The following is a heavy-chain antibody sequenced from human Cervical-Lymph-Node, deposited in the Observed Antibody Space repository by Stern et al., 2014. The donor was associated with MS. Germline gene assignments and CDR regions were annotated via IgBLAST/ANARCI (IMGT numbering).Heavy chain of an antibody. J-gene: IGHJ4*02. CDR2: IYWDDDK. CDR1: GVSISNYGVG. V-gene: IGHV2-5*02. Sequence: QIHLKESGPKLVKPPQTLTLTCTLSGVSISNYGVGLGWLPPPPGKALGGLALIYWDDDKRYSPSLKSRLTITKDTSKNQVVLTMTNMDPVDTATYYCAHGLEIRLWAAYWGQGTLVTVSS. CDR3: AHGLEIRLWAAY. D-gene: IGHD5-18*01.